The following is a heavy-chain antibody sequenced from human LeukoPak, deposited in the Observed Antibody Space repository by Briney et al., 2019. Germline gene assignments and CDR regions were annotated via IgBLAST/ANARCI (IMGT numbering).Heavy chain of an antibody. D-gene: IGHD6-13*01. J-gene: IGHJ1*01. Sequence: GGSLRLSCATSGFTFSGYWMSWVRQAPGKGLEWVANINQDGSEKYYVDSVKGRFTVSRDNAKNSLFLQMGSLRVEDTAVYYCARESTAGYNSSWYGFRNWGQGTLVSVSS. CDR3: ARESTAGYNSSWYGFRN. V-gene: IGHV3-7*01. CDR2: INQDGSEK. CDR1: GFTFSGYW.